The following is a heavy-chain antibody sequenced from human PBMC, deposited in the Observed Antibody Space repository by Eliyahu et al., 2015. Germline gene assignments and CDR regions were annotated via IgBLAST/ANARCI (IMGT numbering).Heavy chain of an antibody. CDR1: GGSFSGYY. CDR3: ASFDTPLYIEGVY. V-gene: IGHV4-34*01. Sequence: QVQLQQWGAGLLKPSETLSLTXAVYGGSFSGYYWSWIRQPPGKGLEWIGEINHSGSTNYNPSLKSRVTISVDTSKNQFSLKLSSVTAADTAVYYCASFDTPLYIEGVYWGQGTLVTVSS. CDR2: INHSGST. D-gene: IGHD2-21*01. J-gene: IGHJ4*02.